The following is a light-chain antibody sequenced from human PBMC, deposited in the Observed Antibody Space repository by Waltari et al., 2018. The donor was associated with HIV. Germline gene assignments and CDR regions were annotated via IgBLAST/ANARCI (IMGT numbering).Light chain of an antibody. Sequence: VLTQSPGTLSLSPGERATPSCRASQSVSSSFLAWYQQKPGQAPRLLIYGASNRATGIPDRFSGSGSGTDFTLTINRLEPEDFAVYYCQQYDTSLGSFGQGTKLEIK. CDR3: QQYDTSLGS. CDR1: QSVSSSF. CDR2: GAS. V-gene: IGKV3-20*01. J-gene: IGKJ2*03.